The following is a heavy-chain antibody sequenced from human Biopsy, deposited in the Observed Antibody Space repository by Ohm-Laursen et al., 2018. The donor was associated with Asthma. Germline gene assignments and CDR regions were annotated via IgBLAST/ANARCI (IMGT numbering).Heavy chain of an antibody. Sequence: PSDTLSLTCSVSGGYTGSSDHHWARIRQAPGKGLEWIGFVFWSGSTHYSRSLERRVSISIDPATNEFSMKLWSVTPADTAVYFCARVVSYGDIYFGFDVWGQGTLVTVPS. CDR3: ARVVSYGDIYFGFDV. D-gene: IGHD4-17*01. J-gene: IGHJ5*02. V-gene: IGHV4-30-4*02. CDR2: VFWSGST. CDR1: GGYTGSSDHH.